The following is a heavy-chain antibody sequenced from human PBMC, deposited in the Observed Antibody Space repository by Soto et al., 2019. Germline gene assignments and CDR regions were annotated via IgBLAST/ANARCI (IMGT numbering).Heavy chain of an antibody. J-gene: IGHJ4*02. CDR1: GFTFSSYS. V-gene: IGHV3-21*01. CDR2: ISSSSSYI. Sequence: EVQLVESGGGLVKPGGSLRLSCAASGFTFSSYSMNWVRQAPGKGLEWVSSISSSSSYIYYADSVKGRFTISRDNAKNSLYLQMNSLRAEDTAVYYCARDHRIAVAGLDYWGQGTLVTVSS. D-gene: IGHD6-19*01. CDR3: ARDHRIAVAGLDY.